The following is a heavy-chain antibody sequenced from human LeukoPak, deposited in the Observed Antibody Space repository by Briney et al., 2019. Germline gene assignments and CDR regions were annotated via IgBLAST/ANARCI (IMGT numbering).Heavy chain of an antibody. J-gene: IGHJ4*02. D-gene: IGHD6-19*01. V-gene: IGHV4-4*02. CDR1: GGSISSSNW. CDR3: ARDPAYSSGWYDY. CDR2: IYHSGST. Sequence: SETLSLTCAVSGGSISSSNWWSWVRQPPGKGLEWIGEIYHSGSTNYNPSLKSRVTISVDKSKNRFSLKLGSVTAADTAVYYCARDPAYSSGWYDYWGQGTLVTVSS.